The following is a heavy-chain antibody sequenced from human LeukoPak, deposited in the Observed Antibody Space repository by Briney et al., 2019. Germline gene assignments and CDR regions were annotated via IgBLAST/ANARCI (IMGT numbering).Heavy chain of an antibody. Sequence: ASVKVSCKASGYTFTSYGISWVRQAPGQGLEWMGWMSAYNGNTNYAQKLQGRVTMTTDTSTSTAYMELRSLRSEDTAVYYYARAERLYYDFWSGPKDDAFDIWGQGTMVTVSS. CDR1: GYTFTSYG. V-gene: IGHV1-18*01. J-gene: IGHJ3*02. CDR3: ARAERLYYDFWSGPKDDAFDI. CDR2: MSAYNGNT. D-gene: IGHD3-3*01.